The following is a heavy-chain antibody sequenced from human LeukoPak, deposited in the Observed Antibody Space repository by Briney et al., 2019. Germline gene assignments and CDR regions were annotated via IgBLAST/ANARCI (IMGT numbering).Heavy chain of an antibody. J-gene: IGHJ5*02. V-gene: IGHV4-38-2*02. Sequence: PSETLSLTCTVSGYSISSGYYWGWIRQPPGKGLEWIGSIYHSGSTYYNPSLKSRVTISVDTSKNQFSLKLSSVTAADTAVYYCARGGIAARDRPTPSISNIGWFDPWGQGTLVTVSS. CDR1: GYSISSGYY. D-gene: IGHD6-6*01. CDR2: IYHSGST. CDR3: ARGGIAARDRPTPSISNIGWFDP.